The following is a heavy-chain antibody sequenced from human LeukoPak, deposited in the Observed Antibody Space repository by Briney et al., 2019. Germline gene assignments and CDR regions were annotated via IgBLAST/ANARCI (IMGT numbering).Heavy chain of an antibody. J-gene: IGHJ5*02. CDR1: GGSISSGLYS. V-gene: IGHV4-30-4*08. CDR3: ASGGNFWSGYSNWFDP. D-gene: IGHD3-3*01. Sequence: SQTLSLTCDVSGGSISSGLYSWSWIRQPPGKGLEWVGYIYYSGSTYYNPSLKSRVTISVDTSKNQFSLKLSSVTAADTAVYYCASGGNFWSGYSNWFDPWGQGTLVTVSS. CDR2: IYYSGST.